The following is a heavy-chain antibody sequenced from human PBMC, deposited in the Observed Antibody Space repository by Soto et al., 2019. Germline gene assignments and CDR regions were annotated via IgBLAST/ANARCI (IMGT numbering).Heavy chain of an antibody. Sequence: SETLSLTCSVSGDSMNNGDYFWTWIRQTPGKGLQWIGYISYSGSTFYNPSLKTRLAMSVDTSKNQFSVRLRSVTAADTAVYYCAGDRAHFYESSGRLDLWGQGMLVTVSS. CDR3: AGDRAHFYESSGRLDL. V-gene: IGHV4-30-4*01. CDR2: ISYSGST. CDR1: GDSMNNGDYF. D-gene: IGHD3-22*01. J-gene: IGHJ4*02.